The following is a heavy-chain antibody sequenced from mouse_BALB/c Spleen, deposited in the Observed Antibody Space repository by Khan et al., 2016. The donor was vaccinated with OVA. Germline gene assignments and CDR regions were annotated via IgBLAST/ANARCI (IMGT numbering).Heavy chain of an antibody. J-gene: IGHJ3*01. CDR2: INTNTGEP. V-gene: IGHV9-3*02. CDR3: ARGKYYGSNSWCAY. Sequence: QVQLKQSGPELKKPGETVKISCKASGYTFTNYGINWVKQAPGKGLKWMGWINTNTGEPTYAEEFKGRFAFSLETSASTAYLQLNNLKKEDTATYFCARGKYYGSNSWCAYWGQGTLVTVSA. CDR1: GYTFTNYG. D-gene: IGHD1-1*01.